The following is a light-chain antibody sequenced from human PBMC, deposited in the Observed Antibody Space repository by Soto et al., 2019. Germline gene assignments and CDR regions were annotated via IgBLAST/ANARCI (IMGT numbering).Light chain of an antibody. CDR1: QTIIRY. Sequence: DIQITQSPSSLSASVGDRVTITCRASQTIIRYLNWYQQKPGRAPNLLIYAASSLQSGVPSRFSGSGSGTEFTLTISSLQSEDFATYFCQQSYSTLFSFGPGTKVEIK. J-gene: IGKJ3*01. CDR3: QQSYSTLFS. CDR2: AAS. V-gene: IGKV1-39*01.